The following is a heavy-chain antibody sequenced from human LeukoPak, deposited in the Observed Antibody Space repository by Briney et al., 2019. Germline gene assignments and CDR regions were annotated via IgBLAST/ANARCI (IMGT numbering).Heavy chain of an antibody. D-gene: IGHD2-15*01. V-gene: IGHV3-53*01. CDR1: GISVSTNY. CDR2: ISRGGNI. CDR3: ARDDCSSGSCVFDY. J-gene: IGHJ4*02. Sequence: GGSLRLSCAVAGISVSTNYMSWVRQAPGKGLEWVSVISRGGNIEYADSVKGRFTISRDNSKNALYLQLNSLRGEDAAVYYCARDDCSSGSCVFDYWGQGTLVTVSS.